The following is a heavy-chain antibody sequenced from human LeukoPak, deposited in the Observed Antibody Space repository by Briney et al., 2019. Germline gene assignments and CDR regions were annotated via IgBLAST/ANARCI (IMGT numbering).Heavy chain of an antibody. J-gene: IGHJ4*02. CDR1: GYTFTSYG. V-gene: IGHV1-18*01. D-gene: IGHD2-21*02. CDR3: ARDGLSYCGGDCYPSPEPFDY. Sequence: ASVKVSCKASGYTFTSYGISWVRQAPGQGLGWMGWISAYNGNTNYAQKLQGRVTMTTDTSTSTAYMELRSLRSDDTAVYYCARDGLSYCGGDCYPSPEPFDYWGQGTLVTVSS. CDR2: ISAYNGNT.